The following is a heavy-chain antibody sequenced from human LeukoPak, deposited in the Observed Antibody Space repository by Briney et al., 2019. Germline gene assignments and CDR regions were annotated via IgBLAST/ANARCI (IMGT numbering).Heavy chain of an antibody. CDR1: GFTFSSYA. J-gene: IGHJ4*02. Sequence: PGGSLRLSCAPSGFTFSSYAMSWVRQAPGKGLEWVSTISGSGGSTYYADSVKGRFTISRDNSKNTLYLQMDSLRAEDTALYYCAKDFVRYNIQFDYWGQGALVTVSS. CDR3: AKDFVRYNIQFDY. D-gene: IGHD1-14*01. CDR2: ISGSGGST. V-gene: IGHV3-23*01.